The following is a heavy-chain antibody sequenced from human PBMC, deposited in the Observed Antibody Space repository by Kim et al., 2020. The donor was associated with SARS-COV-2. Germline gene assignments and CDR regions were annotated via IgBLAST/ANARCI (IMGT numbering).Heavy chain of an antibody. Sequence: AQKFQGRVTITADESTSTAYMELSSLRSEDTAVYYCARGVIAAAYYGMDVWGQGTTVTVSS. D-gene: IGHD6-13*01. V-gene: IGHV1-69*01. CDR3: ARGVIAAAYYGMDV. J-gene: IGHJ6*02.